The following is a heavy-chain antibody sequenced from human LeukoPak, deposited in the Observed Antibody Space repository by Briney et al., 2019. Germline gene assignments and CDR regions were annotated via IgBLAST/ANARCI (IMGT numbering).Heavy chain of an antibody. D-gene: IGHD2-2*01. V-gene: IGHV3-30*04. CDR2: ISYDGSNK. CDR3: ARAKAGYARGFDY. CDR1: GFTFSSYT. Sequence: GGSLRLSCAASGFTFSSYTMHWVRQAPGKWLEWVADISYDGSNKYYADSVKGRFTISRDNSKSTLYLQMNSLRAEDTAIYYCARAKAGYARGFDYWGQGTLVTVSS. J-gene: IGHJ4*02.